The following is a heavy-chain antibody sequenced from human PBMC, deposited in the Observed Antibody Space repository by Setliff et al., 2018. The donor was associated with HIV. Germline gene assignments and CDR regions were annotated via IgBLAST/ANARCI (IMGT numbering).Heavy chain of an antibody. J-gene: IGHJ4*02. CDR3: SSLKAEDIAVYYCARDGYYYDSSGHLAYYFDY. Sequence: GASVKVSCKASGYTFTSYALHWVRQAPGQRLEWMGWVNADNGNTKYSEKFQGRVTITRDTAASTVYMELSSLKSEDTAYLQISSLKAEDIAVYYCARDGYYYDSSGHLAYYFDYWGQGTLVTVSS. V-gene: IGHV1-3*01. CDR2: VNADNGNT. D-gene: IGHD3-22*01. CDR1: GYTFTSYA.